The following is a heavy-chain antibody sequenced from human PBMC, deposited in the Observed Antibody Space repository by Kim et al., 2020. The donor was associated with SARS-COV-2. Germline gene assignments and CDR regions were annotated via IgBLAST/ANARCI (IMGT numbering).Heavy chain of an antibody. D-gene: IGHD5-12*01. Sequence: SVKVSCKASGGTFSSYAISWVRQAPGQGLEWMGGIIPIFGTANYAQKFQGRVTITADESTSTAYMELSSLRSEDTAVYYCARGRDGYNPFDYWGQGTLVTVSS. V-gene: IGHV1-69*13. CDR1: GGTFSSYA. CDR3: ARGRDGYNPFDY. J-gene: IGHJ4*02. CDR2: IIPIFGTA.